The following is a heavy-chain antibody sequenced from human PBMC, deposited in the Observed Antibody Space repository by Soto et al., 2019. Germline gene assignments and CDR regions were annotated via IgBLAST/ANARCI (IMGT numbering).Heavy chain of an antibody. D-gene: IGHD3-9*01. CDR2: IYDSGST. Sequence: SETLSLTCTVSGGSISSYYWSWIRQSPGKGLEWIGYIYDSGSTNYNPSLKSRVTISVDTSKNQFSLKLSSVTAADTAVYYCARIINILTGYYRNWFDPWGQGTLVTVSS. CDR1: GGSISSYY. CDR3: ARIINILTGYYRNWFDP. V-gene: IGHV4-59*12. J-gene: IGHJ5*02.